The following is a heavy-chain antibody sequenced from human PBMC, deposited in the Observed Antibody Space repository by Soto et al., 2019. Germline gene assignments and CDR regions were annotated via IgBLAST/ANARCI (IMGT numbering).Heavy chain of an antibody. J-gene: IGHJ6*02. D-gene: IGHD6-13*01. CDR3: AREAAAGTISDYYYYYGMDV. Sequence: GASVKVSCKASGYTFTGYYMHWVRQAPGEGLEWMGWINPNSGGTNYEQKFQGRVTMTRDTYISTAYMELSRLRSDDTAVYYCAREAAAGTISDYYYYYGMDVWGQGTTVTVSS. CDR1: GYTFTGYY. CDR2: INPNSGGT. V-gene: IGHV1-2*02.